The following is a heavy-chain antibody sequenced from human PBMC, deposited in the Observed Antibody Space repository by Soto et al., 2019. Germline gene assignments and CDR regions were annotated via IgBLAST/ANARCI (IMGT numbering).Heavy chain of an antibody. V-gene: IGHV1-69*01. J-gene: IGHJ4*02. D-gene: IGHD3-10*02. CDR3: ARPATMDAGAKYYYVC. Sequence: QVQLVQSGAEVKKTGSSVKVSCKTSGGTFSTFGISWVRQAPGQGLEWMGGIIPFFGTAEYSQKFEDRITITADEATNTVYMDMISLTSEDTDIYSFARPATMDAGAKYYYVCWGQGALVPVYS. CDR2: IIPFFGTA. CDR1: GGTFSTFG.